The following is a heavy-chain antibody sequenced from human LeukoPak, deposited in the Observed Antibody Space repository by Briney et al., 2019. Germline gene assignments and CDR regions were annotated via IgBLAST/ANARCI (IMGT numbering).Heavy chain of an antibody. D-gene: IGHD3-10*01. CDR1: GFTFSSYG. J-gene: IGHJ4*02. CDR3: AKNIGGLDY. V-gene: IGHV3-23*01. Sequence: GGSLRLSCAASGFTFSSYGMSWVRQAPGKGLEWVSAIINNGGSTYYADSVKGRFTISRDNSKNTLYLQMNSLRTEDTAIYYCAKNIGGLDYWGQGTLVTVSS. CDR2: IINNGGST.